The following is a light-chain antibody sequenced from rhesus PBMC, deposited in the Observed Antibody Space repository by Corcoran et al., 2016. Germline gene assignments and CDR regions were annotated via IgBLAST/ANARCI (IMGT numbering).Light chain of an antibody. Sequence: QTAPTQSPSLSGSPAQSVTISCTGTSSDIGGYNRISWYQQHPGKAPKLMIYEVSKRPSGVSDRFSGSTSVNTASRPISGLRAGDEDDYYCSSHASTSTYIFGSGTRLTVL. CDR2: EVS. CDR3: SSHASTSTYI. V-gene: IGLV2-13*03. CDR1: SSDIGGYNR. J-gene: IGLJ1*01.